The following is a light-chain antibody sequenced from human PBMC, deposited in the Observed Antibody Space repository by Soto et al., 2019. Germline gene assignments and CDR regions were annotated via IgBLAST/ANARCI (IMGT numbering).Light chain of an antibody. CDR3: QVWDSSRDPLV. J-gene: IGLJ2*01. Sequence: SYELTQPPSVSVAPGKTARITCGGNNIGSKTVHWYQQKPGQAPVLVIYYDSDRPSGIPELVSGSNSGNTATLTISRVEAGDEADYYCQVWDSSRDPLVCGVGTKLTVL. CDR1: NIGSKT. V-gene: IGLV3-21*04. CDR2: YDS.